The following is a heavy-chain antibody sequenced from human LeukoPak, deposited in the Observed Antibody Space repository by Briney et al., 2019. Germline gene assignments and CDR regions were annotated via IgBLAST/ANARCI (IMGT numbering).Heavy chain of an antibody. Sequence: SVKVSCKASGYTFTSYGISWVRQAPGQGLEWMGGIIPIFGTANYAQKFQGRVTITADESTSTAYMELSSLRSEDTAVYYCARGLPDTAMVKGNYYYGMDVWGQGTTVTVSS. V-gene: IGHV1-69*13. CDR2: IIPIFGTA. D-gene: IGHD5-18*01. CDR3: ARGLPDTAMVKGNYYYGMDV. J-gene: IGHJ6*02. CDR1: GYTFTSYG.